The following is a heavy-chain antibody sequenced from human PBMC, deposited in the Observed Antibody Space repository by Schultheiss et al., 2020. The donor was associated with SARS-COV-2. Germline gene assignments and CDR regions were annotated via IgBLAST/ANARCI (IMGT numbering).Heavy chain of an antibody. J-gene: IGHJ6*02. CDR1: GFTFSNAW. Sequence: GGSLRLSCAASGFTFSNAWMNWVRQAPGKGLEWVGRIKSKIDGGTPDYAAPVTGRFTISRDDSKTTLYLQMNSLKMEDTAVYYCSAGTRDTIGFYYFNTMSVWGQGTTVTVSS. CDR2: IKSKIDGGTP. V-gene: IGHV3-15*07. CDR3: SAGTRDTIGFYYFNTMSV. D-gene: IGHD5-24*01.